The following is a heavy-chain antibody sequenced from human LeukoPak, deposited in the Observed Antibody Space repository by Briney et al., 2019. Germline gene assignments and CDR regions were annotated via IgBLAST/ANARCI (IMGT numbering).Heavy chain of an antibody. J-gene: IGHJ4*02. CDR3: AKDRLAGGNYYFDY. Sequence: GGSLRLSCAASGFTFSAYAMSWVRQAPGKGLEWVSGISVSGDSTHYADSVKGRFTISRDNSKNTLYLQMNSLRAEDTAVYYCAKDRLAGGNYYFDYWGQGTLVTVSS. V-gene: IGHV3-23*01. CDR2: ISVSGDST. CDR1: GFTFSAYA. D-gene: IGHD3-16*01.